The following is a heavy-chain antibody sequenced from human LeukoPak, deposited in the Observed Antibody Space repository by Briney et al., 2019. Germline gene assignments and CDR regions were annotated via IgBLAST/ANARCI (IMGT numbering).Heavy chain of an antibody. CDR1: GFTFSSYA. Sequence: GGSLRLSCAASGFTFSSYAMSWVRQAPGKGLEWVSAISGSGGSTYYADSVKGRFTISRDNSKNTLYLQMNSLRAEDTAVYYCAKEGVRYCSGGSCQGYFDYWGQGTLVTVSS. CDR2: ISGSGGST. V-gene: IGHV3-23*01. CDR3: AKEGVRYCSGGSCQGYFDY. J-gene: IGHJ4*02. D-gene: IGHD2-15*01.